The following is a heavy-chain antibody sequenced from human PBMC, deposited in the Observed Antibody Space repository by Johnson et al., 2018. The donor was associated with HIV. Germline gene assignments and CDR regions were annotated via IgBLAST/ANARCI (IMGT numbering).Heavy chain of an antibody. V-gene: IGHV3-20*04. J-gene: IGHJ3*02. D-gene: IGHD3-22*01. CDR1: GFSFNDYG. CDR3: ARVRTGDSSGYHDAFDI. Sequence: EVQLVESGGGLVKPGGSLRLSCAASGFSFNDYGMNWVRQVPGKGLEWVSGINWIGDSIGYVDSVKGRFTISRDNVKRSLYLQMNSLRVEDTALYYCARVRTGDSSGYHDAFDIWGQGTMVTVSS. CDR2: INWIGDSI.